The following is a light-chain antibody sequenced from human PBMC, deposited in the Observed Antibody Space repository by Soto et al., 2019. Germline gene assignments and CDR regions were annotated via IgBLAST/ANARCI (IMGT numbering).Light chain of an antibody. CDR1: QGIRTE. J-gene: IGKJ1*01. CDR2: GAS. Sequence: AIQMTQSPSSLYASVGDRVTITCRASQGIRTELGWSQQKPGKAPRLLIYGASTLQGGVPSRFSGSGSGTDFTLTISSLQPEDFASYYCLQDYSYPRPFGQGTKVEIK. V-gene: IGKV1-6*01. CDR3: LQDYSYPRP.